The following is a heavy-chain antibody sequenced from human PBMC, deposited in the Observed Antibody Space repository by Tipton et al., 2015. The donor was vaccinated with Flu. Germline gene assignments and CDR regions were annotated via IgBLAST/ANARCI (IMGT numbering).Heavy chain of an antibody. CDR1: GFNFSDYY. CDR2: IGSSGGGSAI. J-gene: IGHJ4*02. V-gene: IGHV3-11*01. CDR3: ARGGQTSSNSRTPFDY. Sequence: GSLRLSCAISGFNFSDYYLNWIRQAPGKGLEWVAYIGSSGGGSAIYYADSVKGRFTISTDNTRNSLYLQMNSLRAVYTAVYYCARGGQTSSNSRTPFDYWGQGTLVTVSS. D-gene: IGHD4-23*01.